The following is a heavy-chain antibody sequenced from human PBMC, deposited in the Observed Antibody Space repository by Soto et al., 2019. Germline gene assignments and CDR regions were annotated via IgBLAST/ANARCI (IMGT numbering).Heavy chain of an antibody. V-gene: IGHV1-58*01. J-gene: IGHJ4*02. Sequence: GASVTVSCKTSGFTFSSSAVHWVRQARGHRLQWIGRIDVGSSNANYAQMLQERVTISRDKSTSTAYMELSSLRSEDTAVYYCATSYGSGYRAFDYWGQGALVTVSS. CDR3: ATSYGSGYRAFDY. D-gene: IGHD3-10*01. CDR1: GFTFSSSA. CDR2: IDVGSSNA.